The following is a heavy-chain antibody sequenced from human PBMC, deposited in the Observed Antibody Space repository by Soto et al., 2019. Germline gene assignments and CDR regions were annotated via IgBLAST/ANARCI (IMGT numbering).Heavy chain of an antibody. D-gene: IGHD2-21*02. J-gene: IGHJ3*02. CDR2: IYSGGST. CDR1: GFTVSSNY. CDR3: ASNAYCGGDCYPTDAFDI. V-gene: IGHV3-53*04. Sequence: GGSLRLSCAASGFTVSSNYMSWVRQAPGKGLEWVSVIYSGGSTYYADSVKGRFTISRHNSKNTLYLQMNSLRAEDTAVYYCASNAYCGGDCYPTDAFDIWGQGTMVTVSS.